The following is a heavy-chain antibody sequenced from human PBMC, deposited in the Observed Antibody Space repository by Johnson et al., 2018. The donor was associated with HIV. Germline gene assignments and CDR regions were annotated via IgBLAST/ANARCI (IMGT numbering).Heavy chain of an antibody. CDR2: ISTSGGGI. CDR1: GFTFSNYW. CDR3: ARVRYSSGWPIYAFDI. V-gene: IGHV3-11*04. D-gene: IGHD6-19*01. J-gene: IGHJ3*02. Sequence: QVQLVESGGNLVQPGGSLRLSCAASGFTFSNYWMTWIRQAPGKGLEWVSHISTSGGGIYYADSVKGRFTISRDNARNSLYLQMNSLRAEDTAVYYWARVRYSSGWPIYAFDIWGQGTVVIVSS.